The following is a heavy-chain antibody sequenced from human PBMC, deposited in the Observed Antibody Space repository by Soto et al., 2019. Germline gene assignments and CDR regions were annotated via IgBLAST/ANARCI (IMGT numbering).Heavy chain of an antibody. V-gene: IGHV4-30-2*01. CDR3: ARERGGYGLFDS. Sequence: SETLSLTCTVSGGSISNAAYSWSWIRQPPGKGLEWIGYIYPSGMPFYNPSLRCRVTISIDRSNDQFSLNLKSVTAADTAVYYCARERGGYGLFDSWGQGTLVTVPS. J-gene: IGHJ4*02. CDR2: IYPSGMP. CDR1: GGSISNAAYS. D-gene: IGHD5-18*01.